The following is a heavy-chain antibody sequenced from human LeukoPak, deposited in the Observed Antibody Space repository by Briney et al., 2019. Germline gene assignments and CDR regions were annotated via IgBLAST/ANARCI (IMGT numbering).Heavy chain of an antibody. CDR1: GYSFTSYW. V-gene: IGHV5-51*01. J-gene: IGHJ5*02. D-gene: IGHD3-3*01. Sequence: GESLKISCKGSGYSFTSYWIGWVRQMPGKGLEWMGIIYPGDSDTRYSPSFQGQVTISADKSISTAYLQWSSLKASDTAMYYCARITIFGVVTSRGFDPWGQGTLVTVSS. CDR3: ARITIFGVVTSRGFDP. CDR2: IYPGDSDT.